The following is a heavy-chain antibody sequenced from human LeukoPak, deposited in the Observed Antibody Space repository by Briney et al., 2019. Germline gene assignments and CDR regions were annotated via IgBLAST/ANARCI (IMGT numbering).Heavy chain of an antibody. CDR3: AKQGLVRGVSNYYYMDV. J-gene: IGHJ6*03. V-gene: IGHV3-23*01. D-gene: IGHD3-10*01. CDR1: GFTFSSYA. Sequence: GGSLRLSCAASGFTFSSYAMSWVRQAPGKGLEWVSAISGSGGSTYYADSVKGRFTISRDNSKNTLYLQMNSLRAEDTAVYYCAKQGLVRGVSNYYYMDVWGKGTTVTVSS. CDR2: ISGSGGST.